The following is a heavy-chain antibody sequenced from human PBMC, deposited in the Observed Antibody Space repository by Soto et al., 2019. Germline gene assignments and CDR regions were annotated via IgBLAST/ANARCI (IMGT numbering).Heavy chain of an antibody. V-gene: IGHV1-46*03. CDR2: INPSGGST. D-gene: IGHD2-15*01. J-gene: IGHJ6*03. CDR3: ARGSGGYCSGGSCYPAGYYYYYMDV. Sequence: GASVKVSWKAAGYAFTSYYMHWGRQAPGQGLEWMGIINPSGGSTSYAQKFQGRVTMTRDTSTSTVYMELSSLRSEDTAVYYCARGSGGYCSGGSCYPAGYYYYYMDVWGKGTTVTVSS. CDR1: GYAFTSYY.